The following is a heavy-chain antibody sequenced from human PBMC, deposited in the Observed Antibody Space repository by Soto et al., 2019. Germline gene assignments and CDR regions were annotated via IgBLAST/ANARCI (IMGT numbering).Heavy chain of an antibody. D-gene: IGHD6-13*01. CDR1: GFTFISYA. CDR2: ISYDGSNK. Sequence: LRLSCAASGFTFISYAMHWVRQAPGKGLEWVAVISYDGSNKYYADSVKGRFTISRDNSKNTLYLQMNSLRAEDTAVYYCARDRIAAAGTSLDYWGQGTLVTVSS. V-gene: IGHV3-30-3*01. CDR3: ARDRIAAAGTSLDY. J-gene: IGHJ4*02.